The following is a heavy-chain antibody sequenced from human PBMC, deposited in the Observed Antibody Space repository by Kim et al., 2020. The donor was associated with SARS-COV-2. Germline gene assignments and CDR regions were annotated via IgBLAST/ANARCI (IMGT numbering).Heavy chain of an antibody. J-gene: IGHJ4*02. V-gene: IGHV3-48*02. Sequence: YYADSGKGRFTSPRANAKTSLYLQMNSLRDEDTAVYYCAADFWSDTFDYWGQGTLVTVSS. D-gene: IGHD3-3*01. CDR3: AADFWSDTFDY.